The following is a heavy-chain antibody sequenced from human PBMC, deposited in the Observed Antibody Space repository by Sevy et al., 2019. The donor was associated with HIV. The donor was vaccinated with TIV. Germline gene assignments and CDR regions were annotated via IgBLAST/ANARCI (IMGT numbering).Heavy chain of an antibody. CDR3: ARGRWGLRLGELSYYFDY. J-gene: IGHJ4*02. Sequence: GGSLRLSCAASGFTFSSYAMHWVRQAPGKGLEWVAVISYDGSNKYYADSVKGRFTISRDNSKNTLYLQMNSLRAEDTAVYYCARGRWGLRLGELSYYFDYWGQGTLVTVSS. V-gene: IGHV3-30-3*01. CDR2: ISYDGSNK. D-gene: IGHD3-16*02. CDR1: GFTFSSYA.